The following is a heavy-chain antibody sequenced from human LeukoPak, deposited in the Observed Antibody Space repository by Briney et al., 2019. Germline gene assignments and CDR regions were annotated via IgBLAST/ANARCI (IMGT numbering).Heavy chain of an antibody. J-gene: IGHJ4*02. Sequence: GGSLRLSCAGSGLTFSSYGMTWVRQAPGKGLEGVAAITGNGGDTRYAHSVKGRFTISRDTSKNTLYLQMNSLRAEDTAVYYCARARGYSYGYWVDYWGQGTLVTVSS. D-gene: IGHD5-18*01. CDR1: GLTFSSYG. CDR2: ITGNGGDT. V-gene: IGHV3-23*01. CDR3: ARARGYSYGYWVDY.